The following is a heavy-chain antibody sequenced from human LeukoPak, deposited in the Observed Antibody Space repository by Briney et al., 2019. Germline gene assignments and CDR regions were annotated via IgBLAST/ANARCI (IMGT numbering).Heavy chain of an antibody. D-gene: IGHD3-10*01. V-gene: IGHV4-59*01. Sequence: PSETLSLTCTVSGGSMNTYFWSWIRQPPGKGLEWMGYVYHTGSTTYKPSLKSRITISVDTSKNQFSLKLSSVTAADTAVYYCASGAYTYYYMDVWGKGATVTISS. J-gene: IGHJ6*03. CDR2: VYHTGST. CDR3: ASGAYTYYYMDV. CDR1: GGSMNTYF.